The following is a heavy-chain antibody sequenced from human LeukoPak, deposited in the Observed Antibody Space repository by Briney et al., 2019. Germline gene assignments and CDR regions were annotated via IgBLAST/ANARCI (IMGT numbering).Heavy chain of an antibody. V-gene: IGHV4-4*07. D-gene: IGHD4-17*01. CDR2: IYTSGST. CDR1: GGSISSYY. J-gene: IGHJ4*02. Sequence: SETLSLTCTVSGGSISSYYWSWIRQPAGKGLVWIGRIYTSGSTNYNPSLKSRVTMSVDTSKNQFSLKLSSVTAADTAVYYCARAPYGDLRFDYWGQGTLVTVSS. CDR3: ARAPYGDLRFDY.